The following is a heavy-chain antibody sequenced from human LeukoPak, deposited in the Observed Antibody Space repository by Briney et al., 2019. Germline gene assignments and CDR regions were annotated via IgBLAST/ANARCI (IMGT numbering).Heavy chain of an antibody. V-gene: IGHV3-73*01. CDR3: TSIPFLYYDFWSGYEYYYMDV. CDR1: GFTFSGSA. D-gene: IGHD3-3*01. CDR2: IRSKANSYAT. Sequence: PGGSLRLSCAASGFTFSGSAMHWVRQASGKGLEWVGRIRSKANSYATAYAASVKGRFTISRDDSKNTAYLQMNSLKTEDTAVYYCTSIPFLYYDFWSGYEYYYMDVRSKGTTVNV. J-gene: IGHJ6*03.